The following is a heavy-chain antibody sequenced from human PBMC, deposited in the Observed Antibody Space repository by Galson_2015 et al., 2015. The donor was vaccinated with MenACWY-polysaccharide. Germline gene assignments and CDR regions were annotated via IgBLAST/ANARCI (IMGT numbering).Heavy chain of an antibody. J-gene: IGHJ3*02. CDR2: IFYNGNT. V-gene: IGHV4-39*07. D-gene: IGHD3-22*01. CDR1: GASITTGLYY. CDR3: ARAAHYEPFNI. Sequence: ETLSLTCSVSGASITTGLYYLGWLRQLPGKGLEWIGSIFYNGNTYYCPSLESRAAVSADTSKSQFFLRLTSMTAADTAVYFCARAAHYEPFNIWGQGTLVTVSS.